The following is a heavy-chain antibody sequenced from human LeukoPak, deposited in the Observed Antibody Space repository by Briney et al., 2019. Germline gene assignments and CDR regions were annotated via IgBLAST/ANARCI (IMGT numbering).Heavy chain of an antibody. J-gene: IGHJ3*01. CDR1: GFTFSTYW. CDR2: IKQDGSEN. CDR3: ARLRAFDV. Sequence: GGSLRLSCAASGFTFSTYWMSWVRQAPGRGLEWVANIKQDGSENHYVDSVKGRFTISRDNAKNSLYLQMNSLRAEDTAVYFCARLRAFDVWGQGTMVTVSS. V-gene: IGHV3-7*05.